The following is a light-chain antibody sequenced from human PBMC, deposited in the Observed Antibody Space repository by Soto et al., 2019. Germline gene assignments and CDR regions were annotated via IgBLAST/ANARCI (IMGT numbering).Light chain of an antibody. Sequence: QSALTQPTSVSGSPGQSITISCTGTSSDVGDYNYVSWYQQHPGKAPKLMIYDVSNRPSGVSNRFSGSKSGNTASLTFSGLQAEDEADYYCSSYTSSSTLYVFGTGTKLTVL. J-gene: IGLJ1*01. CDR3: SSYTSSSTLYV. V-gene: IGLV2-14*01. CDR1: SSDVGDYNY. CDR2: DVS.